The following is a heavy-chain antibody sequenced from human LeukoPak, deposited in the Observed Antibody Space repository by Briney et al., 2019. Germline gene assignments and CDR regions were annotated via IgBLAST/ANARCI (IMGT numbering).Heavy chain of an antibody. Sequence: GGSLRLSCAASGFTLSSYEMHWVRQAPGKGLEWVSYISSSGTTIYYADSVKGRFTISRDNAKNSLYLQMNSLRAEDTAVYYCARASDPWLQLTWGQGTLVTVSS. CDR3: ARASDPWLQLT. J-gene: IGHJ5*02. V-gene: IGHV3-48*03. D-gene: IGHD5-24*01. CDR2: ISSSGTTI. CDR1: GFTLSSYE.